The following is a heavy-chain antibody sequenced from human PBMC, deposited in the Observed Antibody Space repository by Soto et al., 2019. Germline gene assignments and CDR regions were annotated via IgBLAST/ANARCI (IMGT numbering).Heavy chain of an antibody. D-gene: IGHD2-21*02. CDR2: ISPSGGST. J-gene: IGHJ4*02. V-gene: IGHV1-46*01. CDR1: GYTFTNFY. CDR3: ARGGSVVVVTDGFDF. Sequence: GASVKVSRKASGYTFTNFYMHWVRQAPGQGLEWMGRISPSGGSTFYAHKFQGRVTMTRDTSTYTVYMELSSLRSEDTAVYYCARGGSVVVVTDGFDFWGQGTLVTVSS.